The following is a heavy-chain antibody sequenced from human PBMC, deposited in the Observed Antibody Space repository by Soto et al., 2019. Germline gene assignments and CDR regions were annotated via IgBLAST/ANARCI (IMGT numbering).Heavy chain of an antibody. CDR3: ARLPVVAGTRVYLYNAMDV. CDR1: GYTFTSYD. D-gene: IGHD2-15*01. J-gene: IGHJ6*02. Sequence: GASVKVSCKASGYTFTSYDINWVRQATGQGLEWMGWMNPNSGNTGYAQKFQGGVTMTRNTSISTAYMELSSLRSEDTAVYYCARLPVVAGTRVYLYNAMDVWGQGTTVTVSS. CDR2: MNPNSGNT. V-gene: IGHV1-8*01.